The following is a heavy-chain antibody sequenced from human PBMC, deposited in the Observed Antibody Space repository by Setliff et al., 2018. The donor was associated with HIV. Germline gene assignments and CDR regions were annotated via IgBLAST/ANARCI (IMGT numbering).Heavy chain of an antibody. CDR1: GGSSSFYY. CDR2: ITHTGDA. J-gene: IGHJ4*02. V-gene: IGHV4-34*01. Sequence: SETLSLTCAGYGGSSSFYYWSWIRQPPGKGLEWIGEITHTGDANYNPSLKSRVTISMDTSKNQFSLSLRSLSAADTAVYYCARDKRYRFPFDSWGQGTLVTVSS. CDR3: ARDKRYRFPFDS. D-gene: IGHD2-2*02.